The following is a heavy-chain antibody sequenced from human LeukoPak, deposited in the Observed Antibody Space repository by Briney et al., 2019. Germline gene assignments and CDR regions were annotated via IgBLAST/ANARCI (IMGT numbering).Heavy chain of an antibody. J-gene: IGHJ4*02. V-gene: IGHV5-51*01. CDR2: IYPGDSDT. CDR3: ARPNLYSSSDLDY. Sequence: GASVKVSCKGSGYTFTSYWIGWVRQMPGKGLEWMGIIYPGDSDTRYSPSFQGQVTLSADKSFSTAYLQWSNLKASDTAIYYCARPNLYSSSDLDYWGQGTLVTVSS. D-gene: IGHD6-6*01. CDR1: GYTFTSYW.